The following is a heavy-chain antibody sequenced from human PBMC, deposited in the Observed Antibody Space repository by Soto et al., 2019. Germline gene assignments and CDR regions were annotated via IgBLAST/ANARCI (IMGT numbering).Heavy chain of an antibody. V-gene: IGHV1-3*05. CDR1: GYTFTASV. Sequence: QVQLVQSGAEEKKPGASVKVSCTASGYTFTASVMHWVRQAPGQRLEWMGWINAGNGDTKYSQKSQGRATITRDTSASTVYMQLSSLRYEDTAVYYCARDPGLLEEPWGQGTLVTVSS. CDR3: ARDPGLLEEP. CDR2: INAGNGDT. J-gene: IGHJ5*02. D-gene: IGHD3-10*01.